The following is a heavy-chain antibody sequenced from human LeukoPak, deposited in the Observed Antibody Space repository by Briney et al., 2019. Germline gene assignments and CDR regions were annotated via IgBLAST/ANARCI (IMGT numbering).Heavy chain of an antibody. CDR2: INPSSGAT. V-gene: IGHV1-2*02. Sequence: ASVKVSCKASGYTFTAYYLHWVRQAPGQGLEWMGWINPSSGATKYVQKFQARVTMTRDTSIRTAYMELNSLRSDGTAVYYCVRPRDGYTGPFDYWGQGSLVTVSS. CDR3: VRPRDGYTGPFDY. CDR1: GYTFTAYY. J-gene: IGHJ4*02. D-gene: IGHD5-24*01.